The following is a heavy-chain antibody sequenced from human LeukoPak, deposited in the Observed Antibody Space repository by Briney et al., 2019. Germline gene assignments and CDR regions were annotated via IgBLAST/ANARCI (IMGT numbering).Heavy chain of an antibody. CDR3: ARDGSYDFWSGYLSRGRYYYYGMDV. V-gene: IGHV1-2*02. D-gene: IGHD3-3*01. Sequence: GASVKVSCTASGYTFTGYYMHWVRQAPGQGLEWMGWINPNSGGTNYAQKLQGRVTMTTDTSTSTAYMELRSLRSDDTAVYYCARDGSYDFWSGYLSRGRYYYYGMDVWGQGTTVTVSS. J-gene: IGHJ6*02. CDR1: GYTFTGYY. CDR2: INPNSGGT.